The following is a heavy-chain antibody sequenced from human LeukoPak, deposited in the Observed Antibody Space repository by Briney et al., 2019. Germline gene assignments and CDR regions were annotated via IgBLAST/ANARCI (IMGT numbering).Heavy chain of an antibody. D-gene: IGHD3-22*01. J-gene: IGHJ3*01. CDR2: IYYSGST. CDR3: ARHRGYVGAFDV. V-gene: IGHV4-59*08. CDR1: GGSISGYY. Sequence: PSETLSLTCTVSGGSISGYYWSWIRQPPGKGLEWIGFIYYSGSTSYNPSLKSRVTISVDTSKNQFSLNLSSVTASETAVYYCARHRGYVGAFDVWGRGTMVTASS.